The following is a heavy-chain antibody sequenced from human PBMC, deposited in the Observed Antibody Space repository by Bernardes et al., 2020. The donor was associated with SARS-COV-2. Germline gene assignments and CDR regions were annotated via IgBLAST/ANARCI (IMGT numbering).Heavy chain of an antibody. CDR2: ISHSGRT. CDR1: GGSVSSGDYF. D-gene: IGHD3-9*01. V-gene: IGHV4-30-4*02. CDR3: ATGRYDILTGYYDAFDI. Sequence: SETLSLTCTVSGGSVSSGDYFWSWIRQPPGKGLEWMGYISHSGRTFYKSSLSSRVSLSVDTSRNHFSLRLRSVTAADTAVYYCATGRYDILTGYYDAFDIWGQGTVVTVSS. J-gene: IGHJ3*02.